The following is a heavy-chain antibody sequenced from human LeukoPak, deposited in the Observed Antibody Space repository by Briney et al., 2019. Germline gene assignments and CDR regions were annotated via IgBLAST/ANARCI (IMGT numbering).Heavy chain of an antibody. Sequence: SETLSLTCAVYGGSFSGYYWSWIRQPPGKGLEWIGEINHSGSTNYNPSLKSRVTISVDTSKNQFSLKLSSVTAADTAVYYCARVFGGHHYYYGSGSYFWFDPWGQGTLVTVSS. J-gene: IGHJ5*02. CDR2: INHSGST. CDR1: GGSFSGYY. D-gene: IGHD3-10*01. V-gene: IGHV4-34*01. CDR3: ARVFGGHHYYYGSGSYFWFDP.